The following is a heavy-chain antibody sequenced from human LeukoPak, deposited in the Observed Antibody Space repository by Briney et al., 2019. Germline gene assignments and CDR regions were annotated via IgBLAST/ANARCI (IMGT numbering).Heavy chain of an antibody. V-gene: IGHV4-59*08. J-gene: IGHJ4*02. CDR2: IYNTGTT. Sequence: PSETLSLTCTVPGGSSSGYYWSWIRQPPGTGLEWIGIIYNTGTTNYNPSLKTRVTISVDTSKSQFSLNLRSVTAADTAVYYCARHGGSGSFDYWGLGTLVTVSS. D-gene: IGHD3-3*01. CDR3: ARHGGSGSFDY. CDR1: GGSSSGYY.